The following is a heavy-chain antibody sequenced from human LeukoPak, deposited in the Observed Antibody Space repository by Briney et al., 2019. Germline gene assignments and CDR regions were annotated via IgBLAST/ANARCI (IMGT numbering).Heavy chain of an antibody. J-gene: IGHJ2*01. Sequence: SVKVSCKASGGTSISYAISWGRQGPGEGGEWRGGSTPIFGTANYAQKCQGRVTITADESTSTASMELLSLRSEDTAVYYCATDPRIVATISDNWYFDLWGRGTLVTVSS. V-gene: IGHV1-69*01. CDR3: ATDPRIVATISDNWYFDL. D-gene: IGHD5-12*01. CDR2: STPIFGTA. CDR1: GGTSISYA.